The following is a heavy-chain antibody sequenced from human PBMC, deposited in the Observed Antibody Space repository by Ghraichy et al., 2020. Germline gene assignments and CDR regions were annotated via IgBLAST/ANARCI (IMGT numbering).Heavy chain of an antibody. Sequence: GGSLRLSCAASGFTFDSYAMSWVRQAPGKGLEWVSVISSSGDNTHYADSVKGRFTMSRDNSKNTLYLQMNSLRAEDTAVYYCAKAGSYYNSYSYYSPFDYWGQGTLVTVSS. CDR2: ISSSGDNT. CDR3: AKAGSYYNSYSYYSPFDY. D-gene: IGHD3-22*01. V-gene: IGHV3-23*01. J-gene: IGHJ4*02. CDR1: GFTFDSYA.